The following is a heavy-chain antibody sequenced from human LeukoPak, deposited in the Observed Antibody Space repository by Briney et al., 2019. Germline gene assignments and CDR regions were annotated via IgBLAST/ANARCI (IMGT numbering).Heavy chain of an antibody. CDR3: ASRPKLGYSYGPFHY. CDR1: GGSISSSSYY. V-gene: IGHV4-39*01. D-gene: IGHD5-18*01. J-gene: IGHJ4*02. Sequence: ASETLSLTCAVSGGSISSSSYYWAWVRQPPGKGLEWIGTVHYDGSTYYNPSLTSRVTISVDTSKNQFSLMLSSVTATDTAVYYCASRPKLGYSYGPFHYWGQGTLVTVSS. CDR2: VHYDGST.